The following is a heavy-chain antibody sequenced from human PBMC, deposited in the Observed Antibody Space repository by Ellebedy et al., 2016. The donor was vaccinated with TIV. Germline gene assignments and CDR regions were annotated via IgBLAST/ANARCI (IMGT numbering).Heavy chain of an antibody. V-gene: IGHV5-51*01. D-gene: IGHD2-15*01. CDR1: GYSFTSNW. J-gene: IGHJ1*01. CDR2: IYPGDSDT. Sequence: GGSLRLSXKGSGYSFTSNWIGWVCQMPGKGLEWMAIIYPGDSDTKYSPSFQGQVTISVDKSISTAYLQWNSLKASDTAMYYCARQGSCSGGSCSRYFQHWGQGTLVTVSS. CDR3: ARQGSCSGGSCSRYFQH.